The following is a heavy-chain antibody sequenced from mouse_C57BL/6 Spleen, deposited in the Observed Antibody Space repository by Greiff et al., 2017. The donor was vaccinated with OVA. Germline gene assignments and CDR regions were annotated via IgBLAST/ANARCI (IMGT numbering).Heavy chain of an antibody. V-gene: IGHV1-7*01. J-gene: IGHJ2*01. CDR3: ARSITTVVAGGYFDY. Sequence: QVQLQQSGAELAKPGASVKLSCKASGYTFTSYWMHWVNQRPGPGLEWIGYINPSSGYTKYNQKFKDKATLTADKSSSTAYMQLSSLTYEDSAVYYCARSITTVVAGGYFDYWGQGTTLTVSS. CDR1: GYTFTSYW. D-gene: IGHD1-1*01. CDR2: INPSSGYT.